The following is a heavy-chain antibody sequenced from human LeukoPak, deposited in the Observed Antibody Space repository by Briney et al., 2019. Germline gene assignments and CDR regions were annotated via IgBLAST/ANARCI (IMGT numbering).Heavy chain of an antibody. D-gene: IGHD5-12*01. J-gene: IGHJ3*02. Sequence: GASVKVSCKASGYTFTSYGISWVRQAPGQGLEWMGWISAYNGNTNYAQKLQGRVTMTTDTSTSTAYMELRSLRSDDTAVYYCARGRSIRYSAARGDAFDIWGRGTMVTVSS. CDR3: ARGRSIRYSAARGDAFDI. V-gene: IGHV1-18*01. CDR2: ISAYNGNT. CDR1: GYTFTSYG.